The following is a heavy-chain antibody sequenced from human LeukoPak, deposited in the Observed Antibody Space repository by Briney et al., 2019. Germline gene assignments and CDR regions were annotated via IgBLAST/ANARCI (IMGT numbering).Heavy chain of an antibody. V-gene: IGHV4-34*01. Sequence: SETLSLTCAVYGGSFSGYYWSWIRQPPGKGLERIGETNHSGSTNYNPSLKSRVTISVDTSKNQFSLKLSSVTAADTAVYHCARVQVADIDYWGQGTLVTVSS. J-gene: IGHJ4*02. D-gene: IGHD6-19*01. CDR2: TNHSGST. CDR1: GGSFSGYY. CDR3: ARVQVADIDY.